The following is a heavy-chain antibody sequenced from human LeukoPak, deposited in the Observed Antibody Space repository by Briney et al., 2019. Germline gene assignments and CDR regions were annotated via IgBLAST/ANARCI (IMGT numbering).Heavy chain of an antibody. CDR3: ATEAYSSRDAFDP. D-gene: IGHD6-13*01. J-gene: IGHJ5*02. V-gene: IGHV1-24*01. Sequence: ASVKVSCKASGYTFTSYYVHWVRQAPGKGLEWMGGFDPEDGETIYAQKFQGRVTMTEDTSTDTAYMELSSLRSEDTAVYYCATEAYSSRDAFDPWGQGTLVTVSS. CDR2: FDPEDGET. CDR1: GYTFTSYY.